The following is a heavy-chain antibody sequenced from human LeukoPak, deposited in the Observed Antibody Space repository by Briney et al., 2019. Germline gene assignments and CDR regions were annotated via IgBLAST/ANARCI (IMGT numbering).Heavy chain of an antibody. CDR1: GFTFSDYY. CDR3: ARVGGGGLLWFGEGFTYYFDY. Sequence: GKSLRLSCAASGFTFSDYYMSWIRQAPGKGLEWVSYISSSSSYTNYADSVKGRFTISRDNAKNSLYLQMNSLRAEDTAVYYCARVGGGGLLWFGEGFTYYFDYWGQGTLVTVSS. D-gene: IGHD3-10*01. J-gene: IGHJ4*02. CDR2: ISSSSSYT. V-gene: IGHV3-11*05.